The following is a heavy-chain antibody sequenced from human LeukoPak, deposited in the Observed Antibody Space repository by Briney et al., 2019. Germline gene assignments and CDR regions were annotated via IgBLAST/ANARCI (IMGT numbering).Heavy chain of an antibody. V-gene: IGHV3-23*01. CDR3: AKDVNYYDSSGYSIFQH. CDR1: GITFSSYG. D-gene: IGHD3-22*01. Sequence: PGGSLRLSCAASGITFSSYGMSWVRQAPGKGLEWVSSISSTGGTTYYADSVKGRFTISRDNSKNTLYLQMNSLRAEDTAVYYCAKDVNYYDSSGYSIFQHWGQGTLVTVSS. J-gene: IGHJ1*01. CDR2: ISSTGGTT.